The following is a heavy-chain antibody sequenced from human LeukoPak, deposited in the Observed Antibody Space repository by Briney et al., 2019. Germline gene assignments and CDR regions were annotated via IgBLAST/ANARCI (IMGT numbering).Heavy chain of an antibody. CDR1: GFTFSSYW. Sequence: GRSLRLSCAASGFTFSSYWMHWVRQAPGKGLVWVSRINSDGSSTSYADSVKGRFTISRDNAKNTLYLQMNSLRAEDTAVYYCARDDIAAAYFDYWGQGTLVTVSS. V-gene: IGHV3-74*01. CDR2: INSDGSST. CDR3: ARDDIAAAYFDY. J-gene: IGHJ4*02. D-gene: IGHD6-13*01.